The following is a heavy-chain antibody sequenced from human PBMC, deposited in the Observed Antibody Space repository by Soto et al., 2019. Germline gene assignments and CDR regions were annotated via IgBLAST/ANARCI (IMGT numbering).Heavy chain of an antibody. Sequence: ASVKVSCKASGKTFTSYDINWVRQATGHGLEWMGWINPNSGNIGYAQKFRGRVTMTRDTAIRTAYMEVSRLRSDDTAVYYCARGRASGSYYLLDYWGQGTLVTVSS. CDR2: INPNSGNI. CDR1: GKTFTSYD. V-gene: IGHV1-8*01. J-gene: IGHJ4*02. D-gene: IGHD3-10*01. CDR3: ARGRASGSYYLLDY.